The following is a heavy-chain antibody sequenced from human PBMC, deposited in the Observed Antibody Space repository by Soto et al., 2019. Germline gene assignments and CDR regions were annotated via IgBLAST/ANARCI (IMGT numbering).Heavy chain of an antibody. J-gene: IGHJ4*02. CDR2: LSSDGNNK. V-gene: IGHV3-30-3*01. Sequence: QVQLVESGGGVVQPGRSLRLSCAASGFTFSNYAMHWVRQAPGKGLEWVAVLSSDGNNKYYADSVKDRFTISRDNSQNTRDLQMNSLRPEDTAVYSCARGRLTAIYYFDYWGQGTLLTVSP. CDR3: ARGRLTAIYYFDY. CDR1: GFTFSNYA. D-gene: IGHD5-18*01.